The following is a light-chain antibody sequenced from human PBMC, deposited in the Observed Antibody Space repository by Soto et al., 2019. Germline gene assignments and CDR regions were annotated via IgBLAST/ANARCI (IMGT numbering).Light chain of an antibody. CDR2: SAS. CDR3: QQYDT. J-gene: IGKJ2*01. Sequence: IVVTQSPGTLSLSPGERATLACRASQSVSSSDLAWYQQKPGQAPRLLIYSASSRATGIPARFSGSGSGTDFTLTISRLEHEDFEVYYCQQYDTFGQGTKLEIK. CDR1: QSVSSSD. V-gene: IGKV3-20*01.